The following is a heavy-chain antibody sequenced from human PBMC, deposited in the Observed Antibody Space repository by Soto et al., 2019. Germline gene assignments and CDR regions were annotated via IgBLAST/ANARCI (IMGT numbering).Heavy chain of an antibody. J-gene: IGHJ6*02. CDR3: ARAGAAPYYYYGLDV. CDR2: IRTYNGDT. D-gene: IGHD3-10*01. Sequence: ASVKVSCKTSGYTFTAYDIYWVRQAPGQGLEWMGWIRTYNGDTNYAQKFQTRVTMATDKSTDTAYMDLRSLTSDDTAIYYCARAGAAPYYYYGLDVWGQGTTVTVSS. V-gene: IGHV1-18*01. CDR1: GYTFTAYD.